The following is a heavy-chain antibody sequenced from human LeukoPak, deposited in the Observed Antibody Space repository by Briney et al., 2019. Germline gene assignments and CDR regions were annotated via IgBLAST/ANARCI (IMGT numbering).Heavy chain of an antibody. Sequence: GGSLRLSCAASGFTFSRFTINWVRQAPGKGLEWVSGISGSDSSTYYADSVKGRFTISRDNSKNTLYLQMNSLRAEDTAVYYCARARSWPEHAFDIWGQGTMVTVSS. CDR2: ISGSDSST. CDR3: ARARSWPEHAFDI. D-gene: IGHD5-24*01. V-gene: IGHV3-23*01. J-gene: IGHJ3*02. CDR1: GFTFSRFT.